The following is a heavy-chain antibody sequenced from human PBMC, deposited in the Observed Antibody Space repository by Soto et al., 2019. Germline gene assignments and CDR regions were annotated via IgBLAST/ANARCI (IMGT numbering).Heavy chain of an antibody. D-gene: IGHD3-9*01. CDR1: GVSISNPNW. Sequence: QVQVQESGPGVVKPSGTLSLTCAVSGVSISNPNWWAWVRQAPGKGLEWIGEIDHSGTTNYNPSLNSRVTISLDRSKNQFSLKLSSVAAADTAVYYCARGIFYAFDIWGQGTMVTVSS. J-gene: IGHJ3*02. CDR3: ARGIFYAFDI. V-gene: IGHV4-4*02. CDR2: IDHSGTT.